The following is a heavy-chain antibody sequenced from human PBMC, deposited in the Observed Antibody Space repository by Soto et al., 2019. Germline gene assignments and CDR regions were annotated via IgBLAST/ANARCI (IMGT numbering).Heavy chain of an antibody. V-gene: IGHV1-18*01. D-gene: IGHD3-22*01. CDR3: ARVWQYDSSIYYYFDL. J-gene: IGHJ4*02. CDR2: ITGDNGDT. Sequence: QVQLVQSGAEVMKPGAAVKVSCKASGYTFLNYGITWVRQAPGQGLEWMGWITGDNGDTNYAQSLQGRVTLTTDTSTSTGYMELTSLGSDDTAVYYCARVWQYDSSIYYYFDLWGQGTLVTVSS. CDR1: GYTFLNYG.